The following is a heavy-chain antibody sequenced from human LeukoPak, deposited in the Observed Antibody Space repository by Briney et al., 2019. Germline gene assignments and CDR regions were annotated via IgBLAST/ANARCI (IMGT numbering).Heavy chain of an antibody. CDR3: AKVVAATHPSYFDY. J-gene: IGHJ4*02. Sequence: SETLSLTCAVYGGSFSGYYWSWIRLPPGKGLEWIGEINHSGSTNYNPSLKSRVTISVDTSKNRFSLKLSSVTAADTAVYHCAKVVAATHPSYFDYWGQGTLVTVSS. CDR1: GGSFSGYY. D-gene: IGHD2-15*01. CDR2: INHSGST. V-gene: IGHV4-34*01.